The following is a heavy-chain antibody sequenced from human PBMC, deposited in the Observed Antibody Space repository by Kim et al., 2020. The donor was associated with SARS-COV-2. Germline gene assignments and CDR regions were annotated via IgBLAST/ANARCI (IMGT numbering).Heavy chain of an antibody. CDR2: INQDGSEM. Sequence: GGSLRLSCAASGFIFTTYSMSWVRQAPGKGLKWVANINQDGSEMYFADSVKGRFTMSRDNTKNSLYLQMNSLRADDTALYYCARDIVVVEDGNGADKHYYGMDVWGQGTTVTVSS. D-gene: IGHD2-15*01. J-gene: IGHJ6*02. V-gene: IGHV3-7*03. CDR1: GFIFTTYS. CDR3: ARDIVVVEDGNGADKHYYGMDV.